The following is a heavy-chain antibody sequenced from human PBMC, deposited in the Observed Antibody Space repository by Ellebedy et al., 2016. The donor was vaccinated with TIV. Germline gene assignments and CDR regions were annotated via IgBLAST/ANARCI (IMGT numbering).Heavy chain of an antibody. J-gene: IGHJ3*02. CDR2: VSHSGST. V-gene: IGHV4-39*07. CDR1: GGSISSSSYC. Sequence: SETLSLTXTVSGGSISSSSYCWDWIRQPPGEGLEWIGEVSHSGSTNYNPSLKSRVTISVDTSKTQFSLNLTSVTAADTAMYYCARAPKGVTSYAFDIWGQGTVVTVSS. D-gene: IGHD3-3*01. CDR3: ARAPKGVTSYAFDI.